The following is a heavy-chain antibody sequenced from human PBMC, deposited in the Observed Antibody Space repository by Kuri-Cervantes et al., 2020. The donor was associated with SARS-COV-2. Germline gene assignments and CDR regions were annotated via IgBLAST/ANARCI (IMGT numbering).Heavy chain of an antibody. Sequence: GESLKISFAASGFTFSTYAMHWVRQAPGKGLEWVAVISYDGSNKYYADSVKGRFTISRDNSKNTLYLQMNSLRAEDTAVYYCARGEALYYYMDVWGKGTTVTVSS. CDR3: ARGEALYYYMDV. V-gene: IGHV3-30-3*01. J-gene: IGHJ6*03. CDR1: GFTFSTYA. CDR2: ISYDGSNK.